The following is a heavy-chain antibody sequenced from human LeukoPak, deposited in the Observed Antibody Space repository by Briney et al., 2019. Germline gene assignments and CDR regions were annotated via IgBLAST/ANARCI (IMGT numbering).Heavy chain of an antibody. D-gene: IGHD1-26*01. V-gene: IGHV4-4*02. CDR1: GCSITTTNY. Sequence: PSETLSLTCGVSGCSITTTNYWSWVRQPPGGRLEWIGEISLARRTRYNPSLQSRVHISIDESKNHLYLNLASVTAADTAVYYCSRESGPFCPFGHWGQGTLVAVTS. CDR2: ISLARRT. CDR3: SRESGPFCPFGH. J-gene: IGHJ4*02.